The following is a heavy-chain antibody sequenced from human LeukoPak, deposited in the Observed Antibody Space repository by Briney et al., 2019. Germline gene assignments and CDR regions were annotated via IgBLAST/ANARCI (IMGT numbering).Heavy chain of an antibody. Sequence: GGSLRLSCAASGFTVSSNYMSWVRQAPGKGLEWVSVIYAGGSTYYADSVKGRFTISRDNSKNTLYLQMNSLRAEDTAVYYCARPTYGASDYWGQGTLVTVSS. CDR1: GFTVSSNY. V-gene: IGHV3-66*01. CDR3: ARPTYGASDY. CDR2: IYAGGST. D-gene: IGHD4-17*01. J-gene: IGHJ4*02.